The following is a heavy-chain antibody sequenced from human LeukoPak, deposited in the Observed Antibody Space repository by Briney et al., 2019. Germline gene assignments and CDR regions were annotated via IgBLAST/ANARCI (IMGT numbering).Heavy chain of an antibody. CDR2: INHSGST. Sequence: SETLSLTCAAYGGSFSGYYWSWIRQPPGKGLEWIGEINHSGSTNYNPSLKSRVTISVDTSKNQFSLKLSSVTAADTAVYYCARVSKIVATITYLDYYYYMDVWGKGTTVTVSS. CDR1: GGSFSGYY. CDR3: ARVSKIVATITYLDYYYYMDV. D-gene: IGHD5-12*01. V-gene: IGHV4-34*01. J-gene: IGHJ6*03.